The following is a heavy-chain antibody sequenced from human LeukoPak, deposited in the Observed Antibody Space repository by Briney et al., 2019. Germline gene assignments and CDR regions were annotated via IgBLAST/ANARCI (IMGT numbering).Heavy chain of an antibody. J-gene: IGHJ4*02. CDR1: GGSISSASDY. CDR2: IYYTGTT. Sequence: SETLSLTCSVSGGSISSASDYWAWIRQPPGKGLEWIGSIYYTGTTYYNPSLASRLTISAETSKSQFSLKLSSVTAADTAVYYCARDYMVWDYSGSFFDYWGQGTLVTVSS. D-gene: IGHD1-26*01. CDR3: ARDYMVWDYSGSFFDY. V-gene: IGHV4-39*07.